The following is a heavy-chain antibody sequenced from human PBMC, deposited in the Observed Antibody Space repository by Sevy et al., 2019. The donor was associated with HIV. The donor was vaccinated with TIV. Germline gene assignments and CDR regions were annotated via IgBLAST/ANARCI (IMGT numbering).Heavy chain of an antibody. CDR3: AKVYRYDSSGYYGDAFDI. V-gene: IGHV3-23*01. CDR2: ISGSGGST. J-gene: IGHJ3*02. CDR1: GFTFSSYA. Sequence: GGSLRLSCAASGFTFSSYAMSWVRQAPGKGLEWVSAISGSGGSTYYAHSVKGRFTISRDNSKNTLYLQMNSLRAEDTAVYYCAKVYRYDSSGYYGDAFDIWGQGTMVIVSS. D-gene: IGHD3-22*01.